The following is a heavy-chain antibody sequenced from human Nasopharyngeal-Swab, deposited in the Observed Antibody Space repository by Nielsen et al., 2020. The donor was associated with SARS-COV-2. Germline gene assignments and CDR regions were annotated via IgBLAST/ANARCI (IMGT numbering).Heavy chain of an antibody. CDR3: ARCRDIVVVPAARPYYYYGMDV. Sequence: VRQAPGKGLEWVAVVSYDGRYDYYADSVKGRFTISRDNAKNSLYLQMNSLRAEDTAVYYCARCRDIVVVPAARPYYYYGMDVWGQGTTVTVSS. CDR2: VSYDGRYD. D-gene: IGHD2-2*01. J-gene: IGHJ6*02. V-gene: IGHV3-30*04.